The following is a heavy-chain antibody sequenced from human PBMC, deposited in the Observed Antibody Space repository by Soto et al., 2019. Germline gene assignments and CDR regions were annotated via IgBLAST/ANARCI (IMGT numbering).Heavy chain of an antibody. CDR3: ARVAYYYDSSGYYPPDYYYYGMDV. CDR2: IIPIFGTA. J-gene: IGHJ6*02. Sequence: ASVKVSCKASGGTFSSYAISWVRQAPGQGLEWMGGIIPIFGTANYAQKFQGRVTITADESTSTAYMELSSLRSEDTAVYYCARVAYYYDSSGYYPPDYYYYGMDVWGQGTTVTVSS. D-gene: IGHD3-22*01. CDR1: GGTFSSYA. V-gene: IGHV1-69*13.